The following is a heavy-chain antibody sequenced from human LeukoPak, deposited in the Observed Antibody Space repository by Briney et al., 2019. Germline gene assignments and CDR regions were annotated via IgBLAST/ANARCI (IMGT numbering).Heavy chain of an antibody. D-gene: IGHD1-1*01. Sequence: PGESLRLSCAAPGFTFSSYAMSCVREAPARGLEWVATLRANGHTFYGGSVKGRFTLSRDESRKTVYLQLSNLRVEDKAVYYCAKASWVSNADAVLWGQGTVVIVSS. J-gene: IGHJ4*02. V-gene: IGHV3-23*02. CDR2: LRANGHT. CDR3: AKASWVSNADAVL. CDR1: GFTFSSYA.